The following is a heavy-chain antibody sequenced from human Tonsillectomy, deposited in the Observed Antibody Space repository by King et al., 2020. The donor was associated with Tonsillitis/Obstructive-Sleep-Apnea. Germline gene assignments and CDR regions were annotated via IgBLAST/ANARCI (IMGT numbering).Heavy chain of an antibody. CDR3: ARASNYYYYMDV. CDR2: IGTAADT. CDR1: GFTFSKYD. V-gene: IGHV3-13*01. J-gene: IGHJ6*03. Sequence: VQLVESGGGLVQPGGSLRLSCAASGFTFSKYDMHWVRQAPGNGLEWVSGIGTAADTYFPGSVKGRFTISRENAKNSLYLQMNSLRAGDTAVYYCARASNYYYYMDVWGKGTTVTVSS.